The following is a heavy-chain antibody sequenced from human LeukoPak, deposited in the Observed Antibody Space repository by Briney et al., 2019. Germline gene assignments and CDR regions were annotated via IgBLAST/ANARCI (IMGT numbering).Heavy chain of an antibody. CDR2: ISSSSYI. CDR1: GFTFSSYS. D-gene: IGHD3-10*01. CDR3: AREHAGVAAFDI. J-gene: IGHJ3*02. V-gene: IGHV3-21*01. Sequence: GGSLRLSCAASGFTFSSYSMNWVRQAPGKGLEWVSSISSSSYIYYADSVKGRFTISRDNAKNSLYLQMNSLRAEDTAVYYCAREHAGVAAFDIWGQGTMVTVSS.